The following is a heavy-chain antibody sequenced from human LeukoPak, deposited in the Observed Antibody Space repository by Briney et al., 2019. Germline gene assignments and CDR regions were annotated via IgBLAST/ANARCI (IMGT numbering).Heavy chain of an antibody. CDR1: GYTFTSYG. D-gene: IGHD5-18*01. V-gene: IGHV1-18*01. CDR3: ARGSDTANDYYYGMDV. Sequence: GASVKVSCKASGYTFTSYGISWVRQAPGQGLEWMGWISAYNGNTNYAQKLQGRVTMTTDTSTSTAYMELRSLRSDDTAVYYCARGSDTANDYYYGMDVWGQGTTVTVSS. J-gene: IGHJ6*02. CDR2: ISAYNGNT.